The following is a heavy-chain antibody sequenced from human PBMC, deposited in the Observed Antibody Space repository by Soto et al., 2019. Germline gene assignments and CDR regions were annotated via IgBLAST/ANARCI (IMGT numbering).Heavy chain of an antibody. J-gene: IGHJ6*02. CDR1: GGTFSSYA. Sequence: GASVKVSCKASGGTFSSYAISWVRQAPGQGLEWMGGIIPIFGTANYAQKFQGRVTITADESTSTAYMELSSLRSEDTAVYYCAQKLDLGTYYYYGMDVWGQGTTVTVSS. V-gene: IGHV1-69*13. D-gene: IGHD1-7*01. CDR3: AQKLDLGTYYYYGMDV. CDR2: IIPIFGTA.